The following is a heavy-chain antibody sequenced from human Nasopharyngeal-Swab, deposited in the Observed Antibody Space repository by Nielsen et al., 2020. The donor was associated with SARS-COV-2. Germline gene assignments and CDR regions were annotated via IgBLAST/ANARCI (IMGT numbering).Heavy chain of an antibody. CDR3: ARLELRSKYFES. D-gene: IGHD1-7*01. CDR2: IHSTVGN. J-gene: IGHJ4*02. CDR1: GDSLNSNYY. V-gene: IGHV4-39*01. Sequence: SETLSLTCTVSGDSLNSNYYWGWTRQPPGKGREWIAIIHSTVGNTFHPSLKTRVPISVATSNDQFSLKLNSVTAADTAVYYCARLELRSKYFESWGQGTLVTVSS.